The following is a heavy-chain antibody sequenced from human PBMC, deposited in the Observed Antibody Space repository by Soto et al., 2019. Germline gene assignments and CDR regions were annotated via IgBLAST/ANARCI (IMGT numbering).Heavy chain of an antibody. D-gene: IGHD5-12*01. J-gene: IGHJ5*02. Sequence: SETLSLTCPVSGGSISSYYWSWIRQPPGKGLEWIGYIYYSGSTNYNPSLKSRVTISVDTSKNQFSLKLSSVTAADTAVHYCARGQSSGYDDNWFDPWGQGTLVTVSS. CDR2: IYYSGST. CDR1: GGSISSYY. CDR3: ARGQSSGYDDNWFDP. V-gene: IGHV4-59*01.